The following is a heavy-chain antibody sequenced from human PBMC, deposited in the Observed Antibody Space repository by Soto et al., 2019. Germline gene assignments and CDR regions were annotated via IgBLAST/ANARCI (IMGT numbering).Heavy chain of an antibody. D-gene: IGHD3-16*01. CDR2: IHKRGSA. Sequence: PSETLSLTGTVSGDSISENQCGWIRQPPGKGLEWIGYIHKRGSANHNPSLKSRVTMSIDMAKNQFSLNLNFATAEDTAVYYCARDRMGSLDYCGQGTLVT. CDR3: ARDRMGSLDY. CDR1: GDSISENQ. J-gene: IGHJ4*02. V-gene: IGHV4-59*01.